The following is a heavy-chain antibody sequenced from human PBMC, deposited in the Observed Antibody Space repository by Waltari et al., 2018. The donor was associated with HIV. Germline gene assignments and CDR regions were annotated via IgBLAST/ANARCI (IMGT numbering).Heavy chain of an antibody. CDR2: IEPMCGEA. CDR1: GGSFSTYA. D-gene: IGHD2-21*02. CDR3: GRDKSRSVVLTPGAYDV. V-gene: IGHV1-69*01. Sequence: QVQLVQSGAEVKKPGSSVKVSCQISGGSFSTYAINWVRQAPGQGLEWVGGIEPMCGEAECAQEIRGRVASTADETTSTALMEVSSLSSGDTAVYYCGRDKSRSVVLTPGAYDVGGQGKMVIVSA. J-gene: IGHJ3*01.